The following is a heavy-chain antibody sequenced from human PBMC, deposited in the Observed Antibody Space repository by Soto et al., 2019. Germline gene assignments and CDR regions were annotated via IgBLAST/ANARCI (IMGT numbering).Heavy chain of an antibody. J-gene: IGHJ6*02. V-gene: IGHV3-23*01. CDR1: GFTFSSYA. CDR3: AKGEGCSSTSCYLYYYYGMDV. Sequence: EVQLLESGGGLVQPGGSLRLSCAASGFTFSSYAMSWVRQAPGKGLEWVSAISGSGGSTYYADSVKGRFTISRDNSKNTLYLQMNSLRAEDTAVYYCAKGEGCSSTSCYLYYYYGMDVWGQGTTVTVSS. CDR2: ISGSGGST. D-gene: IGHD2-2*01.